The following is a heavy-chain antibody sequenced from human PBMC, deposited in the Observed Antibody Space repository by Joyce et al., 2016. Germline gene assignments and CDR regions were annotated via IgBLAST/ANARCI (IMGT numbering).Heavy chain of an antibody. J-gene: IGHJ4*02. V-gene: IGHV5-10-1*03. D-gene: IGHD2-15*01. CDR2: IDPTDSYT. CDR3: ARPDCSGGSCRNYPFDS. Sequence: DVQLVQSEAEVKKPGESLRISCKASGNRFTSFWISWVRQMPGKGLEWRAQIDPTDSYTTYSPSVQGHVSISVDKSIATVYLQWSSLKASDTAIYYCARPDCSGGSCRNYPFDSWGQGSLVTVSS. CDR1: GNRFTSFW.